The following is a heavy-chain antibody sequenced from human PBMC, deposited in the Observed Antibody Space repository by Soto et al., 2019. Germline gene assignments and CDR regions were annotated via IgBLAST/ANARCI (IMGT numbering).Heavy chain of an antibody. D-gene: IGHD1-26*01. CDR3: ARKLSGAVQGWAYGMAV. V-gene: IGHV3-53*02. J-gene: IGHJ6*02. CDR2: TYSGGST. Sequence: EVHLVESGGGLMQPGGSLRLSCAASGFTVSTYNMIWVRQAPVKGLEWVSVTYSGGSTQYADSVKCRFTVSRDNSKNTLYLQMSSLRDEDTAVYYCARKLSGAVQGWAYGMAVWGRGTTVTVSS. CDR1: GFTVSTYN.